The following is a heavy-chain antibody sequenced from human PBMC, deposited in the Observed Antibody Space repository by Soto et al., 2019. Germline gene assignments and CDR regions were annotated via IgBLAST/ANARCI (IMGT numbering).Heavy chain of an antibody. V-gene: IGHV4-34*01. Sequence: SETLSLTCAVYGGSFSGYYWSWIRQPPGKGLERIGEINHSGSTNYNPSLKSRVTISVDTSKNQFSLKLSSVTAADTAMYYCARGGRFGELLYYTHVSYYGMDVWGQGTTVTVSS. CDR3: ARGGRFGELLYYTHVSYYGMDV. CDR1: GGSFSGYY. J-gene: IGHJ6*02. CDR2: INHSGST. D-gene: IGHD3-10*01.